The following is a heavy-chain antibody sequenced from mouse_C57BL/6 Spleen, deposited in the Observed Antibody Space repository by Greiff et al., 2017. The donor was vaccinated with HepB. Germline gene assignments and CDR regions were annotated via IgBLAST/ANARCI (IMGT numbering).Heavy chain of an antibody. J-gene: IGHJ1*03. Sequence: EVKLQESGPGLVKPSQSLSLTCSVTGYSITSGYYWNWIRQLPGNKLEWMGYISYDGSNNYNPSLKNRISITRDTSKNQFFLKLNSVTTEDTATYYCARDHITTVVGYFDVWGTGTTVTVSS. CDR1: GYSITSGYY. CDR2: ISYDGSN. CDR3: ARDHITTVVGYFDV. D-gene: IGHD1-1*01. V-gene: IGHV3-6*01.